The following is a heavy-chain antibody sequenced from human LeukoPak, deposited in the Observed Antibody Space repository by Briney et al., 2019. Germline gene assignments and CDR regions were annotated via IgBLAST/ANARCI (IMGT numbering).Heavy chain of an antibody. CDR1: GFTFSSYA. J-gene: IGHJ3*02. Sequence: PGGSLRLSCAASGFTFSSYAMSWVRQAPGKGLEWVSAISGSGGSTYYADSMKGRFTISRDNSKNTLYLQMNSLRAEDTAVYYCAKGMGITIFGVVLPPIDAFDIWGQGTMVTVSS. D-gene: IGHD3-3*01. V-gene: IGHV3-23*01. CDR3: AKGMGITIFGVVLPPIDAFDI. CDR2: ISGSGGST.